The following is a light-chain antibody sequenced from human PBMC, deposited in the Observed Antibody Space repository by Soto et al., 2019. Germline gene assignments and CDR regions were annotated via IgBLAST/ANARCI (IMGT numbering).Light chain of an antibody. J-gene: IGLJ1*01. Sequence: QSALTQPASVSGSPGQSITISCTGTSSDVGDYNYVSWYQQHPGKAPKLIIYEVSNRPSGVSNRFSGSKSGNTASLTISGLQAEDETDYYCSSYTSRSTRYVFGTGTKLTVL. CDR2: EVS. V-gene: IGLV2-14*01. CDR1: SSDVGDYNY. CDR3: SSYTSRSTRYV.